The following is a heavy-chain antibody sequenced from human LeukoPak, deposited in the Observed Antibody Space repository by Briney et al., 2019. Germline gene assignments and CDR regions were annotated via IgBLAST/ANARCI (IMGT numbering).Heavy chain of an antibody. J-gene: IGHJ4*02. V-gene: IGHV1-18*01. CDR3: ARDRYRVGYFDY. CDR1: GYTFTSYG. Sequence: ASVKVSCKASGYTFTSYGISWVRQAPGQGLEWMGWISPYSGNTNYAQKFQGRVTITADESTSTAYMELSSLRSEDTAVYYCARDRYRVGYFDYWGQGTLVTVSS. D-gene: IGHD3-16*01. CDR2: ISPYSGNT.